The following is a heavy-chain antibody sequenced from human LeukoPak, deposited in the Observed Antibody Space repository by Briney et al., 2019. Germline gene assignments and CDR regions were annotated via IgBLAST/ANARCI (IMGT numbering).Heavy chain of an antibody. Sequence: ASVTVPCKASGYTLTGYYMHWVRQAPGQGLEWMGWMNPNSGGTKYAQKFQGRVTMTRDTSISTAYMELSRLRSDDTAVYYCARGGRYCSGTNCYFDSWGQGTLVTVSS. CDR2: MNPNSGGT. J-gene: IGHJ4*02. CDR1: GYTLTGYY. D-gene: IGHD2-15*01. V-gene: IGHV1-2*02. CDR3: ARGGRYCSGTNCYFDS.